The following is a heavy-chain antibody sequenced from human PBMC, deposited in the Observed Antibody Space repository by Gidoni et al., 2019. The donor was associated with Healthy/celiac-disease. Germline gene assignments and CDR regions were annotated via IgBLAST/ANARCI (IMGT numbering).Heavy chain of an antibody. J-gene: IGHJ6*02. CDR2: ISGSGGST. V-gene: IGHV3-23*04. D-gene: IGHD2-15*01. CDR3: AKIPCSGGSCYGYGMDV. CDR1: GFPFSSYA. Sequence: EVQLVESGGGLVQPGGSLRLSCAASGFPFSSYAMSWVRQAPGKGLEWVSAISGSGGSTYYADSVKGRFTISRDNSKNTLYLQMNSLRAEDTAVYYCAKIPCSGGSCYGYGMDVWGQGTTVTVSS.